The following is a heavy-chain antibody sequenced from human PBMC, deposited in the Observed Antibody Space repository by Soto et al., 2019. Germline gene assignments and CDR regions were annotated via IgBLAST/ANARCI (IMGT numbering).Heavy chain of an antibody. CDR3: ASEYGGDYYYYGMDV. V-gene: IGHV4-39*01. D-gene: IGHD3-16*01. Sequence: QLQLQESGPGLVKPSETLSLTCTVSGGSISSSSYYWGWIRQPPGKGLEWIGSIYYSGRTYYNPSLTSRVTISVDTSKNQFSLKLSSVTAADTAVYYCASEYGGDYYYYGMDVWGQGTTVTVSS. CDR2: IYYSGRT. CDR1: GGSISSSSYY. J-gene: IGHJ6*02.